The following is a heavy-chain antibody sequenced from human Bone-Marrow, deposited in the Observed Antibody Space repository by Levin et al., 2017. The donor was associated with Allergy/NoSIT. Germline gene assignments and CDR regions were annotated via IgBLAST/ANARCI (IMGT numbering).Heavy chain of an antibody. J-gene: IGHJ6*02. CDR2: TYYRSRWYH. Sequence: ASQTLSLTCVISGDPVSSNSASWNWIRQSASRGLEWLGRTYYRSRWYHDYAVSVKSPISINPDTSKNQFSLHLNSVTPEDTAVYYCVRDSRGSSGYDYDYNYGMDVWGQGTTVIVSS. CDR1: GDPVSSNSAS. V-gene: IGHV6-1*01. CDR3: VRDSRGSSGYDYDYNYGMDV. D-gene: IGHD5-12*01.